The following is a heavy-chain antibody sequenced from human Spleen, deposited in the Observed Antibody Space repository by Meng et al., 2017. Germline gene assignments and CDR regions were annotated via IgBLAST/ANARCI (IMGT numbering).Heavy chain of an antibody. J-gene: IGHJ4*02. D-gene: IGHD1-26*01. CDR1: GFTFDAYA. V-gene: IGHV3-43D*03. CDR2: ISWDAGTT. CDR3: VKDGAASGSFFWSWFDY. Sequence: GGSLRLSCAASGFTFDAYAMHWVRQAPGKGLEWVSLISWDAGTTYYADSVKGRFTISRDNNKDSLYLQMNSLSAEDTALYYCVKDGAASGSFFWSWFDYWGQGTQVTVSS.